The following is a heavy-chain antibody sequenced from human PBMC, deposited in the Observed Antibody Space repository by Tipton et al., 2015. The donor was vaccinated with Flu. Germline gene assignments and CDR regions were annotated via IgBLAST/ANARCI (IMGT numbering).Heavy chain of an antibody. CDR2: IYSSGST. J-gene: IGHJ6*02. V-gene: IGHV4-4*07. D-gene: IGHD6-6*01. Sequence: GLVKPSETLSLTCSVSGGSISSYYWSWIRQPAGKGLEWIGRIYSSGSTNYNPSLKSRVTMSVDTSKNQFSLKLNSVTAADTAVYYCAGDGFESSSSDWVYYYGLDVWGQGTTVTVSS. CDR1: GGSISSYY. CDR3: AGDGFESSSSDWVYYYGLDV.